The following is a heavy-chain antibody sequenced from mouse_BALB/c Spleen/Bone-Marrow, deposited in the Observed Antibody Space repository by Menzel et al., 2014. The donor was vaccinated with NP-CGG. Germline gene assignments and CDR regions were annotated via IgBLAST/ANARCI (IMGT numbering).Heavy chain of an antibody. CDR3: VRDSSGYFDY. CDR1: GFTFSWYA. Sequence: EVNLVESGGGLVKPGGSLTLSCAASGFTFSWYAMSWVRQSPEKRLEWVAEISSAGSHTYYPDTVTGRFTISRDNAKNTLYLEMSSLRSEDTAMYYCVRDSSGYFDYWSQGTTLTVSS. V-gene: IGHV5-9-4*01. CDR2: ISSAGSHT. J-gene: IGHJ2*01. D-gene: IGHD3-1*01.